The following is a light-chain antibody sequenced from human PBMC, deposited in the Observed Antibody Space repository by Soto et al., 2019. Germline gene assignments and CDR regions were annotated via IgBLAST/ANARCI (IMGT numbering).Light chain of an antibody. CDR3: QVWDSSSDHYV. CDR1: NIGSKS. V-gene: IGLV3-21*04. Sequence: SYELTQPPSVSVAPGKTARITCGGNNIGSKSVHWYQQKPGQAPVLVIYYDSDRPSGIPERFSGSNSGNTANLTISRVEAGDEAYYYCQVWDSSSDHYVFGTGTKVTVL. J-gene: IGLJ1*01. CDR2: YDS.